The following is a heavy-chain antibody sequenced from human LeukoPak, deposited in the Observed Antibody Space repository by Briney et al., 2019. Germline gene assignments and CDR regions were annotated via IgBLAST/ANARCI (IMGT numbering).Heavy chain of an antibody. Sequence: PSETLSLTCTVSGGSISSYYWSWIRQPPGKGLEWIVYIYYSGSTNYNPSLKSRVTISVDTSKNQFSLKLSSVTAADTAVYYCARFNYYGSGSVVYWGKGTLVTVSS. CDR3: ARFNYYGSGSVVY. CDR2: IYYSGST. D-gene: IGHD3-10*01. V-gene: IGHV4-59*01. CDR1: GGSISSYY. J-gene: IGHJ4*02.